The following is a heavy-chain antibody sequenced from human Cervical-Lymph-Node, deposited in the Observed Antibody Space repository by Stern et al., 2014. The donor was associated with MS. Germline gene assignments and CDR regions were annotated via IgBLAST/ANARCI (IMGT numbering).Heavy chain of an antibody. J-gene: IGHJ4*02. V-gene: IGHV3-48*02. CDR3: AALFGSSWTDDY. CDR2: ISSTSSNE. Sequence: EVQLVESGGGLVQPGGSLRLSCAASGFTFSSYAMNWVRQAPGKGLEWISYISSTSSNEYYADSLKGRFTISRDNAKNSLFLQMNSLRDEDTAVYYCAALFGSSWTDDYWGQGTLVTVSS. D-gene: IGHD6-13*01. CDR1: GFTFSSYA.